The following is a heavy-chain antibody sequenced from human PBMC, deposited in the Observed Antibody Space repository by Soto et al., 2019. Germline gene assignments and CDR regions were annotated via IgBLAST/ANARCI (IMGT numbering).Heavy chain of an antibody. D-gene: IGHD6-13*01. V-gene: IGHV1-46*01. CDR1: GYTFTSYY. J-gene: IGHJ4*02. CDR3: ARSIAAAGRGNYFDY. Sequence: ASVKVSCKASGYTFTSYYMHWVRQAPGQGLEWMGIINPSGGSTSYAQKFQGRVTMTRDTSTSTVYMELSSLRSEDTAVYYCARSIAAAGRGNYFDYWGQGTLVTV. CDR2: INPSGGST.